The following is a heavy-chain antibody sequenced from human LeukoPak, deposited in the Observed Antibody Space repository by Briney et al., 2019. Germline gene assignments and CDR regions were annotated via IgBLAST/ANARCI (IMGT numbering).Heavy chain of an antibody. CDR1: GYSFTSYW. Sequence: GESLKISCKGSGYSFTSYWIGWVRQMPGKGLEWMGIIYPGDSDTRYSPSFQGQVTISADKSISTAYLQWSSLKASDTAMYYCARSLRSYDFWSGPFTHPASPQDAGWFDPWGQGTLVTVSS. D-gene: IGHD3-3*01. CDR2: IYPGDSDT. V-gene: IGHV5-51*01. J-gene: IGHJ5*02. CDR3: ARSLRSYDFWSGPFTHPASPQDAGWFDP.